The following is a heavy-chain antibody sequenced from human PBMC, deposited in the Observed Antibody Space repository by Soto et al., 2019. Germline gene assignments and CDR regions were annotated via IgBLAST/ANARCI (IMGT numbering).Heavy chain of an antibody. CDR1: GSSISFYY. D-gene: IGHD6-19*01. J-gene: IGHJ6*03. V-gene: IGHV4-59*01. Sequence: PSETLFFICCVSGSSISFYYFSWILPPPGKGLEWMWYIYYSGSTNYNPSLNCLVTIVVDTSKNQFSLKLSSVTPACSPVFFCARANGWSHYYMDVWGKGTTVTVSS. CDR2: IYYSGST. CDR3: ARANGWSHYYMDV.